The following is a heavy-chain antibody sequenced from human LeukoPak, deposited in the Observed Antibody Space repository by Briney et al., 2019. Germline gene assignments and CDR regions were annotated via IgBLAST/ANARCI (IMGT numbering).Heavy chain of an antibody. D-gene: IGHD1-26*01. J-gene: IGHJ4*02. Sequence: SETLSLTCTVSGGSISSGSYYWSWIRLPAGKGLEWIGRIYTSGSTNYNPSLKSRVTISVDTSKNQFSLKLSSVTAADTAVYYCALRKGREGLFDYWGQGTLVTVSS. CDR3: ALRKGREGLFDY. CDR1: GGSISSGSYY. CDR2: IYTSGST. V-gene: IGHV4-61*02.